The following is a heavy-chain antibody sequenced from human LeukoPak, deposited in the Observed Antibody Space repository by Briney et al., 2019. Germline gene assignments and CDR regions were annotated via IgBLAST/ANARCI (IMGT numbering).Heavy chain of an antibody. CDR3: ARTRLYCSGGSCSPYYFDY. J-gene: IGHJ4*02. D-gene: IGHD2-15*01. CDR1: GRSISSGGYS. CDR2: IYHSGST. V-gene: IGHV4-30-2*01. Sequence: SQTLSLTCAVSGRSISSGGYSWSWIRQPPGKGLEWIGYIYHSGSTYYNPSLKSRVTISVDRSKNQFSLKLSSVTAADTAVYYCARTRLYCSGGSCSPYYFDYWGQGTLVTVSS.